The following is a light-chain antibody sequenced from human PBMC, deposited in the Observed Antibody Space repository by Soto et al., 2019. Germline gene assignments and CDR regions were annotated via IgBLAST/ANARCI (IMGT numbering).Light chain of an antibody. CDR3: SSYTSSSTYV. CDR1: SSDIGGYDY. Sequence: QSVLTQPASVSGSPGQSITISCTGTSSDIGGYDYVSWYQHPGKAPKLIIYDVSNRPSGVSTRFSGSKSGNTASLTISGLQAEDEADYYCSSYTSSSTYVFGTGTKLTVL. J-gene: IGLJ1*01. CDR2: DVS. V-gene: IGLV2-14*01.